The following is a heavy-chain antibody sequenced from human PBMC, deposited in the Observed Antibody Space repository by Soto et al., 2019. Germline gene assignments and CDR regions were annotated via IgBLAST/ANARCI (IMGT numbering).Heavy chain of an antibody. V-gene: IGHV3-23*01. D-gene: IGHD3-16*01. CDR1: GLKFSSYA. CDR2: ISATGGGT. J-gene: IGHJ5*01. Sequence: PVGSLRLSCAASGLKFSSYAMRWVRQAPGKGLEWVSLISATGGGTYYADSVKGRFTISRDNSDNTLYLQVHSLRAEDTAVYYCAKDRRAGGNSAFYFDFWGQGAQVTVSS. CDR3: AKDRRAGGNSAFYFDF.